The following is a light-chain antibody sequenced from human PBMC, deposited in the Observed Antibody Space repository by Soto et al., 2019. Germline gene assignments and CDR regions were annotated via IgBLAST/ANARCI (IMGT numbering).Light chain of an antibody. CDR3: HQYGSSQT. Sequence: EIVLTQSPGTRSLSPGERATLSCRASQTVGSSFLAWFQHKPGQAPRLLIYGASTRATGIPDRFSGSGSGTDFTLTISRLEPEDFAVYYCHQYGSSQTFGQGTKVDIK. CDR2: GAS. V-gene: IGKV3-20*01. J-gene: IGKJ1*01. CDR1: QTVGSSF.